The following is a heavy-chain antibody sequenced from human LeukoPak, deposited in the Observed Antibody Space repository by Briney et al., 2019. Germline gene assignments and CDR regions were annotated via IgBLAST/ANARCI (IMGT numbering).Heavy chain of an antibody. J-gene: IGHJ6*02. CDR3: AKDGSSGWVYYYYYGMDV. Sequence: PGGSLRLSCAASGFTFSSYAMSWVRQAPGRGLEWVSAISGSGGSTYYADSVKGRFTISRDNSKNTLYLQMNSLRAEDTAVYYCAKDGSSGWVYYYYYGMDVWGQGTTATVSS. V-gene: IGHV3-23*01. CDR1: GFTFSSYA. CDR2: ISGSGGST. D-gene: IGHD6-19*01.